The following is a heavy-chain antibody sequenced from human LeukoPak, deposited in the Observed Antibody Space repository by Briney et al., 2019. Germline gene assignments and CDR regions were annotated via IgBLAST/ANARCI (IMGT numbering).Heavy chain of an antibody. CDR3: ARVHSSGWYYYYYGMDV. V-gene: IGHV3-7*03. J-gene: IGHJ6*02. Sequence: AGGSLRLSCEVSGFTSSTAWLTWVRQAPGKGLEWVADMRQDGSDKYYVDSVKGRFVISRDNSKNTLYLQMNSLRAEDTAVYYCARVHSSGWYYYYYGMDVWGQGTTVTVSS. CDR2: MRQDGSDK. CDR1: GFTSSTAW. D-gene: IGHD6-19*01.